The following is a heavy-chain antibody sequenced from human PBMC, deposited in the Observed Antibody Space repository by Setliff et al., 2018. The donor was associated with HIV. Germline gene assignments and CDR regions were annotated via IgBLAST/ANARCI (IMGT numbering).Heavy chain of an antibody. CDR3: ARTFDYGDSRYPFDY. J-gene: IGHJ4*02. Sequence: ASVKVSCKASGGTFSSYAISWVRQAPGQGLEWMGWISAYNGNTNYAQKFQGRVTMTTDRSTSTAYMELRSLRSDDTAVYYCARTFDYGDSRYPFDYWGQGTLVTVSS. V-gene: IGHV1-18*01. CDR2: ISAYNGNT. CDR1: GGTFSSYA. D-gene: IGHD4-17*01.